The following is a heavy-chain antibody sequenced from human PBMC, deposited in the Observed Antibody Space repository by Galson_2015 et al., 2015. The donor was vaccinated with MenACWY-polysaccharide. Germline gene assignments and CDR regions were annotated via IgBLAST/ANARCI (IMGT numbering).Heavy chain of an antibody. V-gene: IGHV3-7*01. D-gene: IGHD6-19*01. Sequence: SLRLSCAASGFTFSSYWMSWVRQAPGKGLEWVANIKQDGSEKYYVDSVKGRFTISRDNAKNSLYLQMNSLRAEDTAVYYCASGLWLVPFDYGGQGTLVTVSS. J-gene: IGHJ4*02. CDR3: ASGLWLVPFDY. CDR2: IKQDGSEK. CDR1: GFTFSSYW.